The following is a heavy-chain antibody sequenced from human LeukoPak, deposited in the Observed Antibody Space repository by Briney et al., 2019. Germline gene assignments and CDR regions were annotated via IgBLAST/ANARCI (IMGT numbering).Heavy chain of an antibody. CDR3: ARDEIDRGYSYGSVYY. Sequence: ASVKVSCKASGGTFSSYAISWVRQAPGQGLEWMGGIIPIFGTANYAQKFQGRVTITADESTSTAYMELSSLRSEDTAVYYCARDEIDRGYSYGSVYYWGQGALVTVSS. J-gene: IGHJ4*02. D-gene: IGHD5-18*01. V-gene: IGHV1-69*13. CDR1: GGTFSSYA. CDR2: IIPIFGTA.